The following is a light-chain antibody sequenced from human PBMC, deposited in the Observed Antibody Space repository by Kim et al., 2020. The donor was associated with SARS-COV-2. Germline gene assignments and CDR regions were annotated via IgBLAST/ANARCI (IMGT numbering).Light chain of an antibody. CDR1: QYIRND. Sequence: AIQMTQSPSSLSASIGDRVTITCRASQYIRNDLGWYQQKPGRAPKLLIYAASTLQSGVPSRFIGSGSGTDFSLTISSLRPEDFATYYCLQDFSYPRTFGQGTKVDIK. CDR3: LQDFSYPRT. CDR2: AAS. J-gene: IGKJ1*01. V-gene: IGKV1-6*01.